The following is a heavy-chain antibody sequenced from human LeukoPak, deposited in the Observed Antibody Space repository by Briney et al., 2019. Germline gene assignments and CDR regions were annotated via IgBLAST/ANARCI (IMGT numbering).Heavy chain of an antibody. CDR2: INPSGGST. V-gene: IGHV1-46*01. D-gene: IGHD1-26*01. Sequence: ASVKVSCKASGYTFTSYYMHWVRQAPGQGLEWMGIINPSGGSTSYAQKFQGRVTMTRDTSTSTVYVELSSLRSEDTAVYYCARDLPSTRVVGATPIFDYWGQGTLVTVSS. CDR3: ARDLPSTRVVGATPIFDY. J-gene: IGHJ4*02. CDR1: GYTFTSYY.